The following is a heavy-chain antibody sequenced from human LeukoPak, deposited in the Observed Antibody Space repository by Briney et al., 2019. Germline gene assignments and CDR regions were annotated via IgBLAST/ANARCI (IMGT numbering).Heavy chain of an antibody. J-gene: IGHJ6*02. V-gene: IGHV4-59*08. CDR1: GGSISSYY. D-gene: IGHD2-2*01. CDR3: ARSCSSTSCYNGMDV. Sequence: PSETLSLTCTVSGGSISSYYWSWIRQPPGKGLEWIGYIYYSGSTNYNPSLKSRVTISVDTSKNQFSLKLSSVTAADTAVYYCARSCSSTSCYNGMDVWGQGTTVTVSS. CDR2: IYYSGST.